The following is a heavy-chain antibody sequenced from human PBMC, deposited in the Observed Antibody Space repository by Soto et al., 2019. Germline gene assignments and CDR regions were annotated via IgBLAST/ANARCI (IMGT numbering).Heavy chain of an antibody. J-gene: IGHJ4*02. Sequence: QVELKESGGGVVQPGRSLTLSCAASGFTFSNYGMHWVRQSPGKGLEWVAAIFDDGSNNQYADSMKGRFSISRDNSKDTLFLQMNNLRAEDTAVYYCARLIGKFNFDCWGQGTLVTVSS. CDR3: ARLIGKFNFDC. D-gene: IGHD3-10*01. CDR1: GFTFSNYG. CDR2: IFDDGSNN. V-gene: IGHV3-33*01.